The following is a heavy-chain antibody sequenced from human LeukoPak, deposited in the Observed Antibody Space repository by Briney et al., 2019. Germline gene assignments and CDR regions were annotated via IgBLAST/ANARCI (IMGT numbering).Heavy chain of an antibody. CDR1: GYSCTSYW. CDR3: ARRTAYCSSTSCLPGNYYYYNGMHL. V-gene: IGHV5-10-1*01. J-gene: IGHJ6*02. D-gene: IGHD2-2*01. CDR2: IDPSDSYT. Sequence: GESLKISCKGSGYSCTSYWISWVRQMPGKGLEWMGRIDPSDSYTNYSPSFQGHVTISADKSISTAYLQWSSLKASDTAMYYCARRTAYCSSTSCLPGNYYYYNGMHLWGQGTTVTVSS.